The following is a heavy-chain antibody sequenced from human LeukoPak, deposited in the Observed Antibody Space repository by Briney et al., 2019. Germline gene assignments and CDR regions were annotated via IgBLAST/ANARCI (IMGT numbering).Heavy chain of an antibody. CDR3: AKGGCSSTTCYLANP. J-gene: IGHJ5*02. CDR2: ISYGETIR. V-gene: IGHV3-30*18. Sequence: PGGCRSLSCAAHLLPFISYGWHSGRQAPGKGLEWVAVISYGETIRNYTSSLKSRFTISRDNSKNKLYLQMNSLTGEDTALYYCAKGGCSSTTCYLANPWGQGTLVTVSS. CDR1: LLPFISYG. D-gene: IGHD2-2*01.